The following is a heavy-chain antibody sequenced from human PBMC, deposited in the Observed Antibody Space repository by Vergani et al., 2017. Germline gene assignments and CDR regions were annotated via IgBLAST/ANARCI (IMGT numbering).Heavy chain of an antibody. D-gene: IGHD2-15*01. CDR1: GGSISSGSYY. CDR3: ASSSGGRYYYGMDV. J-gene: IGHJ6*02. CDR2: IYTSGST. Sequence: QVQLQESGPGLVKPSETLSLTCTVSGGSISSGSYYWSWIRQPAGKGLEWIGRIYTSGSTNYNPSLKSRVTISVDTSKNQFSLKLSSVTAADTAVYYCASSSGGRYYYGMDVWGQGTTVTVSS. V-gene: IGHV4-61*02.